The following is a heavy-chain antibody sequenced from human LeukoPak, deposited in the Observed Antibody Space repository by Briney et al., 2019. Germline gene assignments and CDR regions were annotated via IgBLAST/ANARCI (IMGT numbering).Heavy chain of an antibody. CDR3: ARGARYSGYDSHFDY. J-gene: IGHJ4*02. CDR2: INPNSGGT. CDR1: GYTFAAYY. D-gene: IGHD5-12*01. V-gene: IGHV1-2*02. Sequence: ASVKVSCKASGYTFAAYYMYWVRQAPGQGLEWMGWINPNSGGTNYAQKFQGRVTMTRDTSISTAYMELSRLRSDDTAVYYCARGARYSGYDSHFDYWGQGTLVTVSS.